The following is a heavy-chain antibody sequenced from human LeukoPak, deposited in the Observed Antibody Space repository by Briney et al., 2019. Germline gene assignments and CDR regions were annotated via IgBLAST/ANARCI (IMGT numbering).Heavy chain of an antibody. CDR1: GGSISSSNW. CDR2: IYHSGST. Sequence: SETLSLTCAVSGGSISSSNWWSWVRQPPGKGLEWIGEIYHSGSTNYNPSLKSRVTISVDKSKNQFSLKLSSVSAADTAVYYCARGPDFSSSWTVADWYFDYWGQGTLVTVSS. CDR3: ARGPDFSSSWTVADWYFDY. V-gene: IGHV4-4*02. D-gene: IGHD6-13*01. J-gene: IGHJ4*02.